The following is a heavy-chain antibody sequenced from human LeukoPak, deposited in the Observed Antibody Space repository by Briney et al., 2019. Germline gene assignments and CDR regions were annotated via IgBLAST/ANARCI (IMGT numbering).Heavy chain of an antibody. CDR2: IYHSGST. CDR3: ARASVWFGELPHAFDS. CDR1: GGSISSGGYS. D-gene: IGHD3-10*01. V-gene: IGHV4-30-2*01. J-gene: IGHJ3*02. Sequence: SETLSLTCTVSGGSISSGGYSWSWIRQPPGKGLEWIGYIYHSGSTYYNPSLKSRVTISVDRSKNQFSLKLSSVTAADTAVYYCARASVWFGELPHAFDSWGEGTMVTVSS.